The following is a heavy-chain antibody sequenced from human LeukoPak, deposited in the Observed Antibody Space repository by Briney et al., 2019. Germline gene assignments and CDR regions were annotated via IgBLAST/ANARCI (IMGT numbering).Heavy chain of an antibody. CDR1: GGTFSSYA. J-gene: IGHJ4*02. V-gene: IGHV1-69*10. CDR2: IIPILGTA. CDR3: ARSQQLVRRYFDY. Sequence: SVKVSCKASGGTFSSYAISWVRQAPGQGLEWMGGIIPILGTANYAQKFQGRVTITADKSTSTAYMELSSLRSEDTAVYYCARSQQLVRRYFDYWGQGTLVTVSS. D-gene: IGHD6-13*01.